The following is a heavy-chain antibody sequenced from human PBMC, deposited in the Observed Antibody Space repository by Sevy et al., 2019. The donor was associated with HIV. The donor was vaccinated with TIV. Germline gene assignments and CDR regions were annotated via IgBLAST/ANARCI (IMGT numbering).Heavy chain of an antibody. D-gene: IGHD4-17*01. CDR3: ARDLPPSATTVPHFDY. V-gene: IGHV3-48*03. Sequence: GGSLRLSCTASGFTFSSYEMIWVRQAPGKGLEWVSYISNSGSTIQYSDSVKGRFTISRDNAKNSLYLQMNSLRAEDTAVYYCARDLPPSATTVPHFDYWGRGTLVTVSS. CDR1: GFTFSSYE. CDR2: ISNSGSTI. J-gene: IGHJ4*02.